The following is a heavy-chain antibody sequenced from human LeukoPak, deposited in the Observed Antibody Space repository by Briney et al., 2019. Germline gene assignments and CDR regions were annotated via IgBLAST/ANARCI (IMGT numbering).Heavy chain of an antibody. V-gene: IGHV4-4*02. CDR1: GGSISSGNW. Sequence: KPSGTLSLTCAVSGGSISSGNWWSWVRQPPGKGLEWIGEIYHSGSTNYNPSLKSRVTISLDTSKNQFSLKLSSVTAADTAMYYCARVSRGNSVGGDYWGQGTLVTVSS. CDR2: IYHSGST. J-gene: IGHJ4*02. D-gene: IGHD4-23*01. CDR3: ARVSRGNSVGGDY.